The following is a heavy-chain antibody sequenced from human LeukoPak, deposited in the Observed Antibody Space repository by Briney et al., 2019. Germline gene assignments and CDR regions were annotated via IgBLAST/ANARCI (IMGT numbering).Heavy chain of an antibody. V-gene: IGHV4-4*07. CDR3: ARGIQRCYYDSSGYLGFDY. J-gene: IGHJ4*02. Sequence: PSETLSLTCTVSGGSISSYYWSWIRQPAGKGLEWIGRIYTSGSTNYNPSLKSRVTMSVDTSKNQFSLKLSSVTAADTAVYYCARGIQRCYYDSSGYLGFDYWGQGTLVTVSS. CDR1: GGSISSYY. CDR2: IYTSGST. D-gene: IGHD3-22*01.